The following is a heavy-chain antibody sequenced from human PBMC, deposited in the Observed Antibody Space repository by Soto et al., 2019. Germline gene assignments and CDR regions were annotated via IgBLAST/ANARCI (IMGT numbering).Heavy chain of an antibody. V-gene: IGHV3-30-3*01. CDR2: ISIDGSNE. CDR3: ARASIQLWWTFDY. Sequence: QVPLVESGGGVVQPGTSLRLSCAASGFTFSNYAMHWVRQAPGKGLEWVAVISIDGSNEFYADSVKGRFTISRDNSKNTLYLQMNSLRTEDTSVYYCARASIQLWWTFDYWGQGTLVTVSS. D-gene: IGHD5-18*01. J-gene: IGHJ4*02. CDR1: GFTFSNYA.